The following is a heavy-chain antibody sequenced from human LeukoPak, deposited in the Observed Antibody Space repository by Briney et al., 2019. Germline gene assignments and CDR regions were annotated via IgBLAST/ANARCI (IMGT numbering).Heavy chain of an antibody. D-gene: IGHD6-19*01. CDR1: GFTLSTYA. Sequence: GGSLRLSCAASGFTLSTYAMTWVRQVPGKGLEWVSVISGSGSSTYYTDSVKGRFTISRDNSKNTLYLQMNSLRAEDTSVYYFAKDPDTHSGWSLPYYFDYWGQGTLVTLPA. CDR3: AKDPDTHSGWSLPYYFDY. J-gene: IGHJ4*02. V-gene: IGHV3-23*01. CDR2: ISGSGSST.